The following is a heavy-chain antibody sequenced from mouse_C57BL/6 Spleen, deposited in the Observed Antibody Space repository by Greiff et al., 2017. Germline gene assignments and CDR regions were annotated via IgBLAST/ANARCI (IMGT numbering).Heavy chain of an antibody. J-gene: IGHJ4*01. D-gene: IGHD1-1*01. CDR3: ARSHGSSLYYAMDY. V-gene: IGHV1-53*01. Sequence: QVHVKQPGTELVKPGASVKLSCKASGYTFTSYWMHWVKQRPGQGLEWIGNINPSNGGTNYNEKFKSKATLTVDKSSSTAYMQLSSLTSEDSAVYYCARSHGSSLYYAMDYWGQGTSVTVSS. CDR2: INPSNGGT. CDR1: GYTFTSYW.